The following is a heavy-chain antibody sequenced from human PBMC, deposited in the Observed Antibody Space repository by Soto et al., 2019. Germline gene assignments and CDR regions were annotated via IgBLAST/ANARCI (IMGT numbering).Heavy chain of an antibody. Sequence: ASVKVSCKASGYTFTSYGIRWVRQAPGQGLEWMGWISAYNGNTNYAQKLQGRVTMTTDTSTSTAYMELSRLRSDDTAVYYCTLFYDNDSSGYQTDYWGQGTRFTVS. J-gene: IGHJ4*02. CDR3: TLFYDNDSSGYQTDY. CDR2: ISAYNGNT. CDR1: GYTFTSYG. D-gene: IGHD3-22*01. V-gene: IGHV1-18*01.